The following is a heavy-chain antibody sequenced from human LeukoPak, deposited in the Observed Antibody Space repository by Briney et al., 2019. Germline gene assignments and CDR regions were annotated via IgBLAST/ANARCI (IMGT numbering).Heavy chain of an antibody. J-gene: IGHJ4*02. CDR2: INHSGSP. CDR3: GKTDIYFNPIDY. V-gene: IGHV4-34*01. Sequence: SETLSLTCAVYGGSFSGYYWSWIRQPPGKGLEWIGEINHSGSPNYNPSLKSRVTISVDKSQNQFSLKLSSVTAADTAIYYCGKTDIYFNPIDYWGPGSLVTVSS. CDR1: GGSFSGYY. D-gene: IGHD3-9*01.